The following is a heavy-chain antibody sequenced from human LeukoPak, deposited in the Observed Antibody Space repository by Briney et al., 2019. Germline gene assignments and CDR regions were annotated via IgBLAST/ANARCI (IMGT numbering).Heavy chain of an antibody. CDR1: GFAFSNAW. CDR3: TTDPDDSSGYYLDY. D-gene: IGHD3-22*01. J-gene: IGHJ4*02. Sequence: GGSLRLSCAASGFAFSNAWMSWVRQAPGKGLEWVGRIKSKTDGGTTDYAAPVKGRFTISRDDSKNTLYLQMNSLKTEDTAVYYCTTDPDDSSGYYLDYWGQGTLVTVSS. CDR2: IKSKTDGGTT. V-gene: IGHV3-15*01.